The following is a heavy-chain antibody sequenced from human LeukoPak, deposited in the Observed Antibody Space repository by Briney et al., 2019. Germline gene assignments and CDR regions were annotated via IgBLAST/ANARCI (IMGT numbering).Heavy chain of an antibody. D-gene: IGHD1-26*01. J-gene: IGHJ6*02. CDR2: VSDSGRS. CDR3: ARDRERHYYGMDV. CDR1: GGSLNNYF. Sequence: SETLSLTCAVSGGSLNNYFWNWIRQAPGKGLEWIGEVSDSGRSNYNPSLESRLTISVDTSKDQFSLNLYSVTAADTAVYYCARDRERHYYGMDVWGQGTTVTVSS. V-gene: IGHV4-34*01.